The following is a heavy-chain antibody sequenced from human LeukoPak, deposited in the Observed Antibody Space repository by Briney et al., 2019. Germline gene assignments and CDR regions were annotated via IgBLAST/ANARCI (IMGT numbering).Heavy chain of an antibody. CDR3: ARRNHHGYYLDY. D-gene: IGHD3-22*01. J-gene: IGHJ4*02. Sequence: PGGSLRLSCAASGFTFSSYAMSWVRQAPGKGLEWVSAISGSGGSTYYADSVKGRFTISRDNSKNTLYLQMNSLRAEDTAVYYCARRNHHGYYLDYWGQGTLVTVSS. V-gene: IGHV3-23*01. CDR2: ISGSGGST. CDR1: GFTFSSYA.